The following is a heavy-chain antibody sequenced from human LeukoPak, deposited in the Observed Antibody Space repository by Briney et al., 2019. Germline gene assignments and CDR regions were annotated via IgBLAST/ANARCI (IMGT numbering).Heavy chain of an antibody. CDR1: GGSISSYY. CDR3: ASTYSLYDAFDI. Sequence: SETLSLTCTVSGGSISSYYWSWIRQPPGKGLEWIGYIYYSGSTNYNPSLKSRVTISVDTSKNQFSLKLSSVTAADTAVYYCASTYSLYDAFDIWGQGTMLTVSS. J-gene: IGHJ3*02. D-gene: IGHD6-13*01. CDR2: IYYSGST. V-gene: IGHV4-59*08.